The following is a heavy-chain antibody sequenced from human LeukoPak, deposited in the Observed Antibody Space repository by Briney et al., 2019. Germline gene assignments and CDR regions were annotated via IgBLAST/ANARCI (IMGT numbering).Heavy chain of an antibody. CDR3: ARGSGSGGYANYFDY. CDR1: GGSISSSSYY. CDR2: IYYSGST. Sequence: SETLSLTCTVSGGSISSSSYYWGWIRQPPGKGLEWIGSIYYSGSTYYNPSLKSRVTISVDTSKNQFSLKLSSVTAVDTAVYYCARGSGSGGYANYFDYWGQGTLVTVSS. D-gene: IGHD3-10*01. J-gene: IGHJ4*02. V-gene: IGHV4-39*07.